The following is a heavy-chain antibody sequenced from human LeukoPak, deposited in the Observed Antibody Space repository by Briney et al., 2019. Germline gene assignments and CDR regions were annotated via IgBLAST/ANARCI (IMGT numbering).Heavy chain of an antibody. J-gene: IGHJ4*02. V-gene: IGHV3-23*01. CDR3: GKTTAGYSSGQKPAWPVDY. CDR1: GFTFCSFA. Sequence: GGSLRLSCEASGFTFCSFAMYWVRQAPGKGLDWIAGIFGSGGSPHYADSVKGRFTISRDNSKNTVYLQINSLRAEDTAVYYCGKTTAGYSSGQKPAWPVDYWGQGTLVTVSS. D-gene: IGHD5-18*01. CDR2: IFGSGGSP.